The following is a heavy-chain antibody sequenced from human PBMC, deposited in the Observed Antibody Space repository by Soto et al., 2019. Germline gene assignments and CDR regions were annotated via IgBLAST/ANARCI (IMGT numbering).Heavy chain of an antibody. CDR2: IIPIFGTA. CDR1: GGTFSSYA. J-gene: IGHJ5*02. D-gene: IGHD4-17*01. V-gene: IGHV1-69*12. Sequence: QVQLVQSGAEVKKPGSSVKDSCKASGGTFSSYAISWVRRAPGQGLEWMGGIIPIFGTANYAQKFQGRVTITADESTSTAYMELSSLRSEDTAVYYCARRVVLTTVTGRWFDPWGQGTLVTVSS. CDR3: ARRVVLTTVTGRWFDP.